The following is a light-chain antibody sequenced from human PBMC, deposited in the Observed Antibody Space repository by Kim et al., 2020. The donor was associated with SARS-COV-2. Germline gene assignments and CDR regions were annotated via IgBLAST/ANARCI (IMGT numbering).Light chain of an antibody. CDR2: EDT. Sequence: MYPEHTASITCSGDNLGDINVFWYQQKPGRSPVLVIYEDTNRPSGIPERFSGSNSGNTATLTISGTQAMDEADYYCQAWDSRNVVFGGGTQLTVL. V-gene: IGLV3-1*01. CDR1: NLGDIN. CDR3: QAWDSRNVV. J-gene: IGLJ2*01.